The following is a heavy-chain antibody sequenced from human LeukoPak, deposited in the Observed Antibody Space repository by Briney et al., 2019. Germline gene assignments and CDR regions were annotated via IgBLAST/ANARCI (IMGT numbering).Heavy chain of an antibody. CDR1: GYTLTAYY. Sequence: GASVKVSCKASGYTLTAYYIYWVRQAPGQGPEWMGRINPNTGGTNYAQKFQGRVTFTIDTSTNTAYMELSRLRPDDTAVYYCARDGFQGMILYVVYYMDVWGKGTTVTVSS. D-gene: IGHD2-21*01. V-gene: IGHV1-2*06. CDR3: ARDGFQGMILYVVYYMDV. CDR2: INPNTGGT. J-gene: IGHJ6*03.